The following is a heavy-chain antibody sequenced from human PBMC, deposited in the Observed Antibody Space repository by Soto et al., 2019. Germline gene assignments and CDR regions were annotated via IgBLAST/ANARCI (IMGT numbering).Heavy chain of an antibody. Sequence: GASVKVSCKASGYTFTGYCMHWVRQAPGQGLEWMGWINPNSGGTNYAQKFQGWVTMTRDTSISTAYMELSRLRSDDTAVYYCARADIVVVPAAKEYYYYGMDVWGQGTTVTVSS. CDR2: INPNSGGT. CDR1: GYTFTGYC. CDR3: ARADIVVVPAAKEYYYYGMDV. J-gene: IGHJ6*02. D-gene: IGHD2-2*01. V-gene: IGHV1-2*04.